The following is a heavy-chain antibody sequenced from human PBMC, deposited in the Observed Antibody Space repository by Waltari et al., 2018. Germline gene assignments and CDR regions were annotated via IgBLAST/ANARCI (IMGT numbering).Heavy chain of an antibody. CDR2: ISNDGRFT. CDR3: TREGLSRGSPNDAFDM. V-gene: IGHV3-74*01. Sequence: EVQLVESGGSLVQPGGSLRLSCAASGLTFSSYWMHWVRQTPGKGLVWVSRISNDGRFTDYAGSVKGRFTISRDNARKTVNLQMNSLRAEDTAMYYCTREGLSRGSPNDAFDMWGQGTTVTVSS. J-gene: IGHJ3*02. CDR1: GLTFSSYW. D-gene: IGHD1-26*01.